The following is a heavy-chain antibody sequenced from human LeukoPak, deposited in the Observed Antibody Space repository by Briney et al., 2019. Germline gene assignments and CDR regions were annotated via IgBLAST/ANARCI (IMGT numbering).Heavy chain of an antibody. Sequence: PGGSLRLSCAASGFPFSNHGMHWVRQAPGKGLEWVAVISYDGRNKYYADSVKGRFTISRDNSQNTLSLQMNSLRAEDTAVYYCARDVGNFDYWGQGTLVTVSS. CDR3: ARDVGNFDY. J-gene: IGHJ4*02. CDR2: ISYDGRNK. V-gene: IGHV3-30*03. CDR1: GFPFSNHG.